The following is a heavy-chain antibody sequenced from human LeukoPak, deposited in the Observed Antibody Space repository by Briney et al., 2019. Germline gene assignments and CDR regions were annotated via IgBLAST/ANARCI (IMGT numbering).Heavy chain of an antibody. CDR2: IIPIFGTA. J-gene: IGHJ6*03. CDR3: ARASGESYSYGYYYYYYMDV. V-gene: IGHV1-69*05. Sequence: GASVKVSCKASGYTFTSYGISWLRQAPGQGLEWMGGIIPIFGTANYAQKFQGRVTITTDESTSTAYMELSSLRSEDTAVYYCARASGESYSYGYYYYYYMDVWGKGTTVTVSS. CDR1: GYTFTSYG. D-gene: IGHD5-18*01.